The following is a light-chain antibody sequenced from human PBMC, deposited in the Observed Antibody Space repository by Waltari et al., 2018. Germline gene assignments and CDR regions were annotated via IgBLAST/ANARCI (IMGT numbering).Light chain of an antibody. CDR3: QTGGHGTWV. V-gene: IGLV4-69*01. Sequence: QLVVTQSPSASAPLGASVKLTCTLSSGHSSIIVAWLQQRPEKGPRYLMTVNSDGSHIKGDDIPDRFSGSSSGAERYLTISSLQPDDEADDYCQTGGHGTWVFGGGTTLTVL. CDR1: SGHSSII. CDR2: VNSDGSH. J-gene: IGLJ3*02.